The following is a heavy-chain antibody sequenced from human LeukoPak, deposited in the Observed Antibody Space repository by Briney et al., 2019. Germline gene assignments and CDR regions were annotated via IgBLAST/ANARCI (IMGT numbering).Heavy chain of an antibody. Sequence: GGSLRLSCAASGFTFRSYGMSWVRRAPGKGLEWVANIKQDGSEKYYVDSVEGRFTISRDNAKNSLYLQMNSLRAEDTAVYYCARVSVTVIPIFDYWGQGALVTVSS. CDR1: GFTFRSYG. V-gene: IGHV3-7*01. J-gene: IGHJ4*02. D-gene: IGHD4-17*01. CDR3: ARVSVTVIPIFDY. CDR2: IKQDGSEK.